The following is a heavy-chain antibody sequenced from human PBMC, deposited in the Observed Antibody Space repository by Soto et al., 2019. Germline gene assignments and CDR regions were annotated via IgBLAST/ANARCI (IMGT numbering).Heavy chain of an antibody. J-gene: IGHJ5*02. Sequence: PSETLSLTCAVYGGSSSGYSWTWIRQPPGKGLEWIGDINHSASTNYNPSLKSRVIISVDMSKSQFSLKLSSVTAADTAVYYCARSGGKAAKYNWFDPWGQGTLVTVSS. CDR2: INHSAST. CDR1: GGSSSGYS. D-gene: IGHD3-10*01. V-gene: IGHV4-34*01. CDR3: ARSGGKAAKYNWFDP.